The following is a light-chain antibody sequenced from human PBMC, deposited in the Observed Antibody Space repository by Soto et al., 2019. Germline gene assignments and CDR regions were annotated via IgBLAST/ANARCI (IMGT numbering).Light chain of an antibody. V-gene: IGKV4-1*01. CDR2: WEY. Sequence: GMSQGGGWLSLSLCESANLNCKSMQNLVSDSNTGDHLVWYQQKPGQPPKMIIYWEYNRESGVNERLIGGGYGKDLNINISRLQDEDVAVYYCQPNSSFPITFGHGTTVEIK. CDR3: QPNSSFPIT. CDR1: QNLVSDSNTGDH. J-gene: IGKJ3*01.